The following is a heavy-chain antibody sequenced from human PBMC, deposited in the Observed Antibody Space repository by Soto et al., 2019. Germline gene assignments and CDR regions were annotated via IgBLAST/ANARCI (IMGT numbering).Heavy chain of an antibody. V-gene: IGHV2-5*02. CDR1: GTSGVG. D-gene: IGHD5-12*01. CDR3: AHRTRDGYNAWYFDL. J-gene: IGHJ2*01. Sequence: SGPTLGNPTHTLTLTCTFSGTSGVGVGWIRQPPGKALEWLAVIYWDNDKRYSPSLENRLTINKDTSKNQVVLTMTNMDPVDTATYYCAHRTRDGYNAWYFDLWGRGTLVTVSS. CDR2: IYWDNDK.